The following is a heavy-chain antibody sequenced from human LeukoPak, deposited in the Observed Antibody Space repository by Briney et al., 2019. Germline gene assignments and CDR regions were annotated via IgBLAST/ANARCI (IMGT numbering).Heavy chain of an antibody. Sequence: SVKVSCKASGGTFSSYAISWVRQAPGQGLEWMGRIIPILGIANYAQKFQGRVTITADKSTSTTYMELSSLRSEDTAVYYCARDLSRYYDSSGLNTFDYWGQGTLVTVSS. V-gene: IGHV1-69*04. J-gene: IGHJ4*02. CDR1: GGTFSSYA. CDR3: ARDLSRYYDSSGLNTFDY. CDR2: IIPILGIA. D-gene: IGHD3-22*01.